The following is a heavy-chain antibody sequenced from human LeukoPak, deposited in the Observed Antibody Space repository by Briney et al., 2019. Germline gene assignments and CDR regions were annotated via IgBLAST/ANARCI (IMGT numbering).Heavy chain of an antibody. D-gene: IGHD6-13*01. Sequence: PGGSLRLSCAASGFTVSSNYMSWIRQPPGKGLEWIGEINHSGSTNYNPSLKSRVTISVDTSKNQFSLKLSSVTAADTAVYYCAREHGYSSSWGQGTLVTVSS. CDR1: GFTVSSNY. J-gene: IGHJ4*02. CDR3: AREHGYSSS. V-gene: IGHV4-34*01. CDR2: INHSGST.